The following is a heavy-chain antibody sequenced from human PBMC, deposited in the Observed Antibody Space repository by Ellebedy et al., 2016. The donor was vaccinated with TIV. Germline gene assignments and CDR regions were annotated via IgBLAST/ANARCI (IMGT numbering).Heavy chain of an antibody. CDR2: ISYDGSNK. Sequence: GESLKISCAASGFTFSSYGMHWVRQAPGKGLEWVAVISYDGSNKYYADSVKGRFTISRDNSKNTLYLQMNSLKTEDTAVYYCTTLRRLRSAGDYWGQGTLVTVSS. CDR1: GFTFSSYG. J-gene: IGHJ4*02. CDR3: TTLRRLRSAGDY. V-gene: IGHV3-30*03. D-gene: IGHD5-12*01.